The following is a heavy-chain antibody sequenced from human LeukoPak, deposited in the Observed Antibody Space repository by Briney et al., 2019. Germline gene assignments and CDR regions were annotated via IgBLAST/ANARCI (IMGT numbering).Heavy chain of an antibody. J-gene: IGHJ5*02. D-gene: IGHD2-21*01. CDR3: ARDRDYVGGFDP. Sequence: SETLSLTCTVSGGSIRSYYWSWIRQPPGKGLEWIGYISYSGSTNYNPSLRSRVTISVDTSESHFSLKVTSVTAADTAVYYCARDRDYVGGFDPWGQGILVTVSS. CDR1: GGSIRSYY. V-gene: IGHV4-59*01. CDR2: ISYSGST.